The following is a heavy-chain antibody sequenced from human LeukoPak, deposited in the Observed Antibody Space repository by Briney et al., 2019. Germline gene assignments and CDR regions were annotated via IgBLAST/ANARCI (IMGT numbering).Heavy chain of an antibody. CDR3: ARDSGWYYYYYGMDV. J-gene: IGHJ6*02. V-gene: IGHV3-74*01. Sequence: GGSLRLSCAASRFTFSSYWMHWVRQAPGKGLVWVSRINSDGSSTSYADSVKGRFTISRDNAKNTLYLQMNSLRAEDTAVYYCARDSGWYYYYYGMDVWGQGTTVTVSS. CDR1: RFTFSSYW. CDR2: INSDGSST. D-gene: IGHD6-19*01.